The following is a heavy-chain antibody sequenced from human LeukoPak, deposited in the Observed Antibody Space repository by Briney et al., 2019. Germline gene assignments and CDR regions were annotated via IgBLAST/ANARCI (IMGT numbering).Heavy chain of an antibody. CDR1: GFTFSSYA. D-gene: IGHD3-22*01. V-gene: IGHV3-23*01. J-gene: IGHJ4*02. CDR3: AKGVVIMAVVGVLDS. Sequence: GGSLRLSCAASGFTFSSYAMSWVRQAPGKGLEWVSVISGSGATTYYADSVKGRFTISRDSSKNTMYLQMSSLRAEDTALYYCAKGVVIMAVVGVLDSWGQGILVTVSS. CDR2: ISGSGATT.